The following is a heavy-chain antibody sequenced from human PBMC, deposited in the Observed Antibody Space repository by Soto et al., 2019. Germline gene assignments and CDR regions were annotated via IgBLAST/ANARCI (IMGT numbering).Heavy chain of an antibody. V-gene: IGHV3-23*01. Sequence: EVQLLESGGGLVQPGGSLRLSCAASGFTFTSYAMSWVRQAPGKGLEWVSAISGSGGSTYYADSVKGRFTISRDNSKNTLYLQMNSLRAEDTAVYYCASSKTVAATERYDYWGQGTLVTVSS. CDR2: ISGSGGST. J-gene: IGHJ4*02. CDR3: ASSKTVAATERYDY. D-gene: IGHD2-15*01. CDR1: GFTFTSYA.